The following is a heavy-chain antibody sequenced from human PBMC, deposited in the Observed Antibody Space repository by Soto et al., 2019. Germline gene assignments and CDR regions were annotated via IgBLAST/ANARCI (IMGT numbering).Heavy chain of an antibody. CDR2: IYYSGST. D-gene: IGHD3-3*01. CDR3: ARDSSNYDFWSGYHYGMHV. Sequence: SETLSLTCTVSGGSISSGGYYWSWIRQHPGKGLEWIGYIYYSGSTYYNPSLKSRVTISVDTSKNQFSLKLSSVTAADTAVYYCARDSSNYDFWSGYHYGMHVWGQGTTVTVSS. V-gene: IGHV4-31*03. CDR1: GGSISSGGYY. J-gene: IGHJ6*02.